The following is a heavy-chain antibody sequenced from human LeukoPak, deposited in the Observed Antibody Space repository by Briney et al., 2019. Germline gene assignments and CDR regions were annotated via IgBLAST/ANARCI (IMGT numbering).Heavy chain of an antibody. D-gene: IGHD4/OR15-4a*01. CDR1: GGSISSYY. J-gene: IGHJ6*03. Sequence: SETLSLTCTISGGSISSYYWSWIRQPPGKGLEWIGYIYYSGSTNYNPSLKSRVTISVDTSKNQFSLKLSSVTAADTAVYYCARGAANPLNYYYYMDVWGKGTTVTVSS. CDR2: IYYSGST. CDR3: ARGAANPLNYYYYMDV. V-gene: IGHV4-59*01.